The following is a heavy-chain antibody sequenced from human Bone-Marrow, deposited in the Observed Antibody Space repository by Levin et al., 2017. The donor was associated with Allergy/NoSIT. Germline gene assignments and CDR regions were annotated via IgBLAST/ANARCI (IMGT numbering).Heavy chain of an antibody. V-gene: IGHV3-33*01. CDR2: IWYDGSNK. CDR1: GFTFSSYG. D-gene: IGHD3-3*01. Sequence: GESLKISCAASGFTFSSYGMHWVRQAPGKGLEWVAVIWYDGSNKYYADSVKGRFTISRDNSKNTLYLQMNSLRAEDTAVYYCARVSGDFWSGYYTSLGGDMDVWGKGTTVTVSS. J-gene: IGHJ6*03. CDR3: ARVSGDFWSGYYTSLGGDMDV.